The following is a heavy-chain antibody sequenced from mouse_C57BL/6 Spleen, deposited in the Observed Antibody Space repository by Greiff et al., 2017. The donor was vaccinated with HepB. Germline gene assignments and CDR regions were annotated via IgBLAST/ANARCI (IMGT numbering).Heavy chain of an antibody. CDR3: AREGYSNYLNYFDY. CDR1: GYSITSGYY. CDR2: ISYDGSN. D-gene: IGHD2-5*01. V-gene: IGHV3-6*01. J-gene: IGHJ2*01. Sequence: EVKLEESGPGLVKPSQSLSLTCSVTGYSITSGYYWNWMRQFPGNKLEWMGYISYDGSNNYNPSLKNRISITRDTSKNQFFLKLNSVTTEDTATYYCAREGYSNYLNYFDYWGQGTTLTVSS.